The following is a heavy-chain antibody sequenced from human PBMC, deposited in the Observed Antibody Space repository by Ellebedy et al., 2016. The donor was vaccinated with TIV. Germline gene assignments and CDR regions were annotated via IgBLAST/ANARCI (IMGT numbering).Heavy chain of an antibody. CDR2: IKGDGRST. CDR1: GFTFSSFW. D-gene: IGHD3-10*01. CDR3: FGSGYSPGYFDY. J-gene: IGHJ4*02. Sequence: GGSLRLXCAASGFTFSSFWMHWVRQAPGKGLVWVSLIKGDGRSTNYADSVRGRFTISRDNSKNTLYLQMNSLKTEDTAVYFCFGSGYSPGYFDYWGQGTLVTVSS. V-gene: IGHV3-74*01.